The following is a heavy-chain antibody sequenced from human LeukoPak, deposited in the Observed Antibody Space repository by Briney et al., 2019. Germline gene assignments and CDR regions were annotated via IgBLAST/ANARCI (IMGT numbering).Heavy chain of an antibody. J-gene: IGHJ4*02. CDR3: ARRRDSSDGKDFDY. Sequence: GGSLRLSCAASGFTFSSYAMSWVRQAPGKGLEWVSAISDSGGNTDCADSVKGRLTISRDNSKNTLYLQMISLRAEDTAVYYCARRRDSSDGKDFDYWGQGTLVTVSS. CDR2: ISDSGGNT. V-gene: IGHV3-23*01. D-gene: IGHD3-22*01. CDR1: GFTFSSYA.